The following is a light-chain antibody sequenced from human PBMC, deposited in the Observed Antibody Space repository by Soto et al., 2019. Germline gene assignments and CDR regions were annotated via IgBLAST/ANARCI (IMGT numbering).Light chain of an antibody. J-gene: IGKJ1*01. CDR3: QQCNSYPPT. CDR2: KAS. Sequence: DIPMTQSPSTLSASVGDRVTITCRASQSISSWLAWYQQKPGKAPKVLIYKASNLQSGVPARFSGSGSGTDFTLTISSLQPDDFATYYCQQCNSYPPTFGQGTKVDIK. V-gene: IGKV1-5*03. CDR1: QSISSW.